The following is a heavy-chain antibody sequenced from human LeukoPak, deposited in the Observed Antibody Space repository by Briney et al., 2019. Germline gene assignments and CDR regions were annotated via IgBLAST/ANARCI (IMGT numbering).Heavy chain of an antibody. Sequence: PGGSLRLSCAASGFTVSSNYMNWVRQAPGKGLVWVSRINSDGSSTTYAESVKGRFTISRDNAKNTLYLQMNSLRAEDTAVYYCARELPFDYWGQGTLVTVSS. CDR2: INSDGSST. V-gene: IGHV3-74*01. J-gene: IGHJ4*02. CDR1: GFTVSSNY. CDR3: ARELPFDY.